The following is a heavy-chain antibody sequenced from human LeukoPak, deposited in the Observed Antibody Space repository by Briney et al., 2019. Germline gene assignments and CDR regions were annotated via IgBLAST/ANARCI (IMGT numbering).Heavy chain of an antibody. D-gene: IGHD3-10*01. CDR3: AKGYYYGSGSYDY. J-gene: IGHJ4*02. V-gene: IGHV3-30*18. Sequence: GGSLRLSCAASGFTFSSYGMHWVRQAPGKRLEWVAVISYDGSNKYYADSVKGRFTISRDNSKNTLYLQMNSLRAEDTAVYYCAKGYYYGSGSYDYWGQGTLVTVSS. CDR2: ISYDGSNK. CDR1: GFTFSSYG.